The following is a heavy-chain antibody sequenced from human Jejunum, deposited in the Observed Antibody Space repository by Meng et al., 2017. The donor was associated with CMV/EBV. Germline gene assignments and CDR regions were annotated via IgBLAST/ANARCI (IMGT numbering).Heavy chain of an antibody. J-gene: IGHJ5*02. V-gene: IGHV4-59*02. CDR1: VASVSTYY. CDR2: IYNSGGT. D-gene: IGHD2-15*01. CDR3: VRHGDCSSGSCFYHWFDP. Sequence: VPLQESGPGLVKPSETLSLTCSVLVASVSTYYWSWIRQPPGKGLEWIGYIYNSGGTYYNPSLKSRVTISIDTSKNQFSLKLNSVTAADTAVYYCVRHGDCSSGSCFYHWFDPWGQGSLVTVSS.